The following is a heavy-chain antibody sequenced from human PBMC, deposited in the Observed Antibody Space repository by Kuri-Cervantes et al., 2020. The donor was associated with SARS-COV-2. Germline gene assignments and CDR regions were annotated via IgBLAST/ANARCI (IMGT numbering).Heavy chain of an antibody. J-gene: IGHJ4*02. CDR1: GGSFSGYY. D-gene: IGHD3-22*01. Sequence: SETLSLTCAVYGGSFSGYYWSWIRQPPGKGLEWIGEINHRGSTNYNPSLKSRVTISVDTSKNQFFLKLSSVTAADTAVYYCARTDNSGYSYYFDYWGQGTLVTVSS. CDR2: INHRGST. CDR3: ARTDNSGYSYYFDY. V-gene: IGHV4-34*01.